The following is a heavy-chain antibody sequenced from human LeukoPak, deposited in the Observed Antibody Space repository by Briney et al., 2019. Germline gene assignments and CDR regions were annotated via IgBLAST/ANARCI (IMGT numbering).Heavy chain of an antibody. J-gene: IGHJ3*02. CDR3: ARGAHGSGFDI. CDR2: IYPDDSDT. D-gene: IGHD1-26*01. Sequence: GESLKTSCKGSGYSFNTNWIGWVRQMPGRGLESMGVIYPDDSDTRYSPSFQGQVTISADKSISTAYLQWSSLKASDTAMYYCARGAHGSGFDIWGQGTMVTVSS. V-gene: IGHV5-51*01. CDR1: GYSFNTNW.